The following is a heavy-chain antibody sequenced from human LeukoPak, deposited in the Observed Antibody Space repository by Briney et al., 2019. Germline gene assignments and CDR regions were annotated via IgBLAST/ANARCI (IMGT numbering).Heavy chain of an antibody. CDR2: FYTTGSTDST. D-gene: IGHD3-10*01. CDR1: GGSISSSY. J-gene: IGHJ4*02. V-gene: IGHV4-4*07. Sequence: PSETLSLTCTVSGGSISSSYCSWIRQPAGKGLEWIGRFYTTGSTDSTDFNPSLKSRVTMSVDTSKNQFSLKLGSVTAADTAVYYCAGFGAGSYYWGQGTLVTVSS. CDR3: AGFGAGSYY.